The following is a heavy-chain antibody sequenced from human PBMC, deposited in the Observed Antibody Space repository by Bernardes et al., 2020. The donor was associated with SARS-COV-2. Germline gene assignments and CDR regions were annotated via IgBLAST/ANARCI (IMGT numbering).Heavy chain of an antibody. CDR1: GDSISGSY. CDR3: ARLGFCSGGRCLADY. J-gene: IGHJ4*02. Sequence: SETLSLTCTVSGDSISGSYWNWVRQPPGKGLEWIGHIHYSGTINYNPSLRSRVTISIDTSKNQFSLKLSSVTAADTAVYYCARLGFCSGGRCLADYLGQRALVSVSS. D-gene: IGHD2-15*01. V-gene: IGHV4-59*01. CDR2: IHYSGTI.